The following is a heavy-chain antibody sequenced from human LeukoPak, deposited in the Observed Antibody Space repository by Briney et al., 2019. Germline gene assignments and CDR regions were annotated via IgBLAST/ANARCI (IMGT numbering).Heavy chain of an antibody. D-gene: IGHD3-10*01. V-gene: IGHV3-23*01. CDR1: GFSFSSYA. Sequence: GGSLRLSCAASGFSFSSYAMTWVRQAPGKGLEWVSVISGSGGNTYYADSVKGRFTISIDNSNNTLFLQMNSLRAEDTAVYYCAKDYSNPYTMDVWGQGTTVTVSS. J-gene: IGHJ6*02. CDR2: ISGSGGNT. CDR3: AKDYSNPYTMDV.